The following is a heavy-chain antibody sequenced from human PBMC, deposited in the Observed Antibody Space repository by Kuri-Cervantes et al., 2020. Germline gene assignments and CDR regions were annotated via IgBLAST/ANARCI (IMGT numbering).Heavy chain of an antibody. V-gene: IGHV3-21*01. J-gene: IGHJ3*02. CDR2: IISSSSYT. CDR3: ARDGGTPVHDAFDI. CDR1: GFTFNSYT. Sequence: GGSLRLSCAVSGFTFNSYTMNWVRQAPGKGLEWVSSIISSSSYTYYADSVKGRFTISRDNAENSLYLQVNSLRAEDTAVYYCARDGGTPVHDAFDIWGQGTMVTVSS. D-gene: IGHD4-17*01.